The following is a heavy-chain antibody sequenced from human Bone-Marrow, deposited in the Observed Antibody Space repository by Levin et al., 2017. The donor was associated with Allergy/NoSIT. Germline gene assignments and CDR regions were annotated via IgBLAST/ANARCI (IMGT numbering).Heavy chain of an antibody. CDR1: GFTVSSNY. CDR3: ATLPYCSSTSCYDY. D-gene: IGHD2-2*01. J-gene: IGHJ4*02. CDR2: IYSGGST. V-gene: IGHV3-66*02. Sequence: GGSLRLSCAASGFTVSSNYMSWVRQAPGKGLEWVSVIYSGGSTYYADSVKGRFTISRDNSKNTLYLQMNSLRAEDTAVYYCATLPYCSSTSCYDYWGQGTLVTVSS.